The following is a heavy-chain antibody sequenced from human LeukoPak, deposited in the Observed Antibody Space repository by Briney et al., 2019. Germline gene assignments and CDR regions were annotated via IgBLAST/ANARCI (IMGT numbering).Heavy chain of an antibody. CDR1: GGSISSHY. V-gene: IGHV4-59*11. Sequence: SETLSLTCTVSGGSISSHYWSWIRQPPGKGLEWIGYIYYSGSTNYNPSLKSRVTISVDTSKNQFSLKLTSVTAADTAVYYCARGGKATVVTMWGQGILVTVSS. CDR2: IYYSGST. D-gene: IGHD4-23*01. CDR3: ARGGKATVVTM. J-gene: IGHJ4*02.